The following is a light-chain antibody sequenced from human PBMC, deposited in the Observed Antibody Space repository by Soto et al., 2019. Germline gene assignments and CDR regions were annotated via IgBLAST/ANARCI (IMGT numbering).Light chain of an antibody. CDR3: LQATHWPWT. CDR2: KVS. J-gene: IGKJ1*01. V-gene: IGKV2-30*01. Sequence: DVVMTQSPLSLSVTLGQSASISCRSTQSLLYSDGDTYLNWYHQRPGQSPRRLIHKVSKRDSGVPDRISGSGSGSDFTLEISMVEAEDVGTYYCLQATHWPWTFGQGTKVDI. CDR1: QSLLYSDGDTY.